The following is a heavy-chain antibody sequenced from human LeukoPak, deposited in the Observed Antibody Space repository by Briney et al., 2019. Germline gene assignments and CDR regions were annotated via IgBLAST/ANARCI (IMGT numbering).Heavy chain of an antibody. CDR1: GYSFATYW. Sequence: GESLKISCKGSGYSFATYWIGWVRQMPGKGLEWMGIIYPGDSDTRYSPSFQGQVTISADKSISTAYLQWSSLKASDTAMYYCARHKAYDFDAFDIWGQGTMVTVSS. CDR3: ARHKAYDFDAFDI. J-gene: IGHJ3*02. D-gene: IGHD2-21*01. V-gene: IGHV5-51*01. CDR2: IYPGDSDT.